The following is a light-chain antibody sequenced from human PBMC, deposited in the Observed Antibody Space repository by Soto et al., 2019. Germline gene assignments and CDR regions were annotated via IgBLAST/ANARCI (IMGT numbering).Light chain of an antibody. CDR3: KQGNSFPL. CDR2: AAS. V-gene: IGKV1-12*01. Sequence: DIQMTQSPSSVSASVGDRVTIACRASQAISTWLAWYQQKPGKAPKLLIFAASSLQSGFPSRFSGSRSGTDFTRTISSQQPEDFATYYCKQGNSFPLFGPGTKVHI. J-gene: IGKJ3*01. CDR1: QAISTW.